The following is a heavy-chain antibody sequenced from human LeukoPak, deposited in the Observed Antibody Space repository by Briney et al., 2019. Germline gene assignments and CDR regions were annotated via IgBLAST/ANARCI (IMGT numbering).Heavy chain of an antibody. CDR1: GYTFTGYY. CDR3: ARDYYDSSGDY. D-gene: IGHD3-22*01. CDR2: INPNSGGT. Sequence: ASVKVSCKASGYTFTGYYMHWVRQAPGQGLEWIGRINPNSGGTNYAQKFQGRVTMTRDTSISTAYMELSRLRSDDTAVYYCARDYYDSSGDYWGQGTLVTVSS. J-gene: IGHJ4*02. V-gene: IGHV1-2*06.